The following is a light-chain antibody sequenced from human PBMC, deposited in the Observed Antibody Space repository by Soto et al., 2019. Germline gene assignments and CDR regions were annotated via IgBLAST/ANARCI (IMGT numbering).Light chain of an antibody. CDR1: HSNIGKNF. V-gene: IGLV1-51*01. CDR3: AAWDDSLNGRV. J-gene: IGLJ3*02. Sequence: QSVLTQPPSVSAAPGQKVIISCSGSHSNIGKNFLSWYQQFPGTAPKLLIYDDNQRPSEIPDRFSGSKSGSSATLRITGLQTGDEADYYCAAWDDSLNGRVFGGGTKVTVL. CDR2: DDN.